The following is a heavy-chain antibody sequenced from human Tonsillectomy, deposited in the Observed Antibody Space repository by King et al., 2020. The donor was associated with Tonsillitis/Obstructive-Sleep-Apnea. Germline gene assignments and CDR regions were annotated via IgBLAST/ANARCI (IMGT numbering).Heavy chain of an antibody. D-gene: IGHD1-26*01. CDR2: IRSKPYGGTA. V-gene: IGHV3-49*03. CDR3: TREKSGSLKFDY. Sequence: VQLVESGGGLVEPGRSLRLSCTTSGFTFGDYAMSWFRQAPGKGLEWVGFIRSKPYGGTAEYAASVKGRFTISRDDSKSIAYLQMNSLKTEDTAVYYRTREKSGSLKFDYWGQGTLVTVSS. CDR1: GFTFGDYA. J-gene: IGHJ4*02.